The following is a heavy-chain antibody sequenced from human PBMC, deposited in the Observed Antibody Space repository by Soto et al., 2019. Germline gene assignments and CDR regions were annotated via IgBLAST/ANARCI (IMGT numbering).Heavy chain of an antibody. J-gene: IGHJ6*02. CDR3: ATQWVIAAPSDSVGGMDV. CDR1: GYTLTELS. Sequence: QVQLVQSGAEVKKPGASVKVSCKVSGYTLTELSMHWVRQAPGKGLEWMGGFDPEDGETIYAQKFQGRVTMTEDTSTDTAYMELSSVRSEDTAVYYCATQWVIAAPSDSVGGMDVWGQGTTVTVSS. CDR2: FDPEDGET. V-gene: IGHV1-24*01. D-gene: IGHD6-25*01.